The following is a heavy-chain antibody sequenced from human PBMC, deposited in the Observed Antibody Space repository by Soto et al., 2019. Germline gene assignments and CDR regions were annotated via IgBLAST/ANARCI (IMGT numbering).Heavy chain of an antibody. Sequence: QVQLVQSGAEVKKPGASVKVSCKTSGYTFSMHAIHWVRQAPGQGLEWMGWINAGNGDTKYSEKFQDRVAITRDAYASAANMEVRSLRSEDTAIYYCARDEGGWNSIEGGFVKFILDYWGQGRVVTVSS. D-gene: IGHD1-7*01. J-gene: IGHJ4*02. V-gene: IGHV1-3*01. CDR1: GYTFSMHA. CDR2: INAGNGDT. CDR3: ARDEGGWNSIEGGFVKFILDY.